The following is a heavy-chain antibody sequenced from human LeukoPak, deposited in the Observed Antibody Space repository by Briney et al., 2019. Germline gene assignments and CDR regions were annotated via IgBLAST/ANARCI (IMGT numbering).Heavy chain of an antibody. CDR3: ARVHYDILTGYSYFDY. CDR1: GYTFTSYG. V-gene: IGHV1-18*01. Sequence: GASVKVSCKASGYTFTSYGISWVRQAPGQGLEWMRWISAYNDNTNYAQKLQGRVTMTTDTSTSTAYMELRSLRSDDTAVYYCARVHYDILTGYSYFDYWGQGTLVTVSS. CDR2: ISAYNDNT. J-gene: IGHJ4*02. D-gene: IGHD3-9*01.